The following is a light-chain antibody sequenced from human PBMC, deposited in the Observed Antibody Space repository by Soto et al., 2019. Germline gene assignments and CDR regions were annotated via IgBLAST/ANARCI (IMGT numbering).Light chain of an antibody. CDR2: AAS. V-gene: IGKV1-39*01. J-gene: IGKJ3*01. Sequence: DIQMTQSPSSLSASVGDRVTITCRASQSISNYLNWYQQRPGKDPKLLVYAASTLQSGVPSRFSGSGSGTDFTLTISGLQTEDFATYFCQQSYSFPLTFGPGTTVDIK. CDR3: QQSYSFPLT. CDR1: QSISNY.